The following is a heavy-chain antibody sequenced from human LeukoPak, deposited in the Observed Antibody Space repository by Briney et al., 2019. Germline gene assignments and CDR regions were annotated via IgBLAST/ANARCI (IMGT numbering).Heavy chain of an antibody. CDR1: GFTFSSYA. CDR2: ISGSGGST. D-gene: IGHD4-11*01. J-gene: IGHJ4*02. V-gene: IGHV3-23*01. Sequence: PGGSLRLSCAASGFTFSSYAMSWVRQAPGKGLEWVSAISGSGGSTYYADSVKGRFTISRDNSENTLYLQMNSLRAEDTAVYYCAKDSGLHDYGDYWGQGTLVTVSS. CDR3: AKDSGLHDYGDY.